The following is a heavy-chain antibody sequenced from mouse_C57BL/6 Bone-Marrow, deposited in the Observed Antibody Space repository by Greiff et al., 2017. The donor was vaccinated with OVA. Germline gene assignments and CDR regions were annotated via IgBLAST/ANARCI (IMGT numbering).Heavy chain of an antibody. V-gene: IGHV1-64*01. D-gene: IGHD2-3*01. CDR1: GYTFTSYW. Sequence: QVQLQQPGAELVKPGASVKLSCKASGYTFTSYWMHWVKQRPGQGLEWIGMIHPNSGSTNYNEKFKSKATLTVDKSSSTAYMQLSSLTSEDSAVYYCARIYDGYCYDYWGQGTTLTVSS. CDR3: ARIYDGYCYDY. J-gene: IGHJ2*01. CDR2: IHPNSGST.